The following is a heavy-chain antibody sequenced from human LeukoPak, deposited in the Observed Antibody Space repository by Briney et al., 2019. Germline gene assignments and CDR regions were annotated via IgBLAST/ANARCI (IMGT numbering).Heavy chain of an antibody. V-gene: IGHV3-53*01. CDR1: GFPDSSNH. Sequence: GGSLRLSCAVSGFPDSSNHMSWVRQAPGKGLEWVSIISSGGTTYYPDSVKGRFTISRDNSKNTLYLQMNSLRAEDTAVYYCASWGPLIAHGYWGQGTLVTVSS. CDR2: ISSGGTT. D-gene: IGHD3-16*01. J-gene: IGHJ4*02. CDR3: ASWGPLIAHGY.